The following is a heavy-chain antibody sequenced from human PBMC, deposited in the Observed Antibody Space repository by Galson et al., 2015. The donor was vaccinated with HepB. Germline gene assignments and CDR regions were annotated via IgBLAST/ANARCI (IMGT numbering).Heavy chain of an antibody. Sequence: SLRLSCAASGFTFGDHGMSWVRQAPGKGLEWVTFIRSTAYGGTTEYAASVKGRFTISRDDSKSITYLQMNSLKSEDTAMYYCTRGAALRFLEWLSLGYYFDYWGQGTLVTVSS. J-gene: IGHJ4*02. D-gene: IGHD3-3*01. CDR2: IRSTAYGGTT. CDR1: GFTFGDHG. V-gene: IGHV3-49*04. CDR3: TRGAALRFLEWLSLGYYFDY.